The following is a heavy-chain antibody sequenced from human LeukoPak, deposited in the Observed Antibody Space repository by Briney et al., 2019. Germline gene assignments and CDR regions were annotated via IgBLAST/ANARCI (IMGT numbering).Heavy chain of an antibody. D-gene: IGHD6-13*01. Sequence: SETLSLTCTVSGYSISSGYYWGWIRQPPGKGLEWIGSIYHSGSTYYNPSLKSRVTISVDTSKKQFSLNLSSVTAADTAVYYCATSASSWFEGLFDYWGQGTLVSVSS. CDR2: IYHSGST. CDR1: GYSISSGYY. CDR3: ATSASSWFEGLFDY. V-gene: IGHV4-38-2*02. J-gene: IGHJ4*02.